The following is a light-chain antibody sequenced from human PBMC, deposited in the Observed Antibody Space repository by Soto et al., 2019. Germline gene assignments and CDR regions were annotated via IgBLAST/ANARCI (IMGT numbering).Light chain of an antibody. CDR2: EVS. CDR1: SSDVGGYDY. Sequence: QSVLTQPPSASGSPGQSVTISCTGTSSDVGGYDYVSWYKQHPGKAPKLMIYEVSKRPSGVSDRFSGSKSGNTAALTVSGLQAEDEADYYCSSYVGTNSYVFGTGTKVTVL. J-gene: IGLJ1*01. V-gene: IGLV2-8*01. CDR3: SSYVGTNSYV.